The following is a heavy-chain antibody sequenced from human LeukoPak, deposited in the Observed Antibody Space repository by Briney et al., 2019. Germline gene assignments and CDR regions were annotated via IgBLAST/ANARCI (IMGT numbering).Heavy chain of an antibody. D-gene: IGHD4-23*01. CDR3: ARDHRWGFDY. CDR2: IRTTTPTI. Sequence: QSGGSLRLSCAASGFTFSSYSMNWVRQAPGKGLEWVAYIRTTTPTIYYADSVKGRFTISRDDAKNSLSLQMNSLRVEDTAIYYCARDHRWGFDYWGQGILVTVSS. J-gene: IGHJ4*02. CDR1: GFTFSSYS. V-gene: IGHV3-48*01.